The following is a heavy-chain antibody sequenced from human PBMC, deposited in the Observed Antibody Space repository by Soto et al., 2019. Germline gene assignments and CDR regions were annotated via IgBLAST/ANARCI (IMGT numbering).Heavy chain of an antibody. J-gene: IGHJ4*02. CDR1: RFTFGSYG. CDR2: ISYDGSNK. Sequence: GMSLRLSCATSRFTFGSYGSLWVRHAPDKGLEWVAVISYDGSNKYYADSVKGRFTISRDNSKNTLYLQMNSLRAEDTAVYYCAKDASITMVRGVIMTYYFDYWGQGT. CDR3: AKDASITMVRGVIMTYYFDY. D-gene: IGHD3-10*01. V-gene: IGHV3-30*18.